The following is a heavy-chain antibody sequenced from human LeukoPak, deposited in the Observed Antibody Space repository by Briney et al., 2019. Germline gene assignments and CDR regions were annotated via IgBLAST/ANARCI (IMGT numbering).Heavy chain of an antibody. CDR2: IYYSGST. D-gene: IGHD3-16*01. CDR3: ARDLGRGGPNAFDI. CDR1: GGSISSSSYY. V-gene: IGHV4-39*07. Sequence: SETLSLTCTVSGGSISSSSYYWGWIRQPPGKGLEWIGSIYYSGSTYYNPSLKSRVTISVDTSKNQFSLKLSSVTAADTAVYYCARDLGRGGPNAFDIWSQGTMVTVSS. J-gene: IGHJ3*02.